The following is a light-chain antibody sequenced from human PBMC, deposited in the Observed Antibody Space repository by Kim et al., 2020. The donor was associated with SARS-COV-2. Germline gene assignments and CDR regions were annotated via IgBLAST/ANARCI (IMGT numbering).Light chain of an antibody. J-gene: IGLJ2*01. CDR3: QAWDRSTAI. CDR2: QDT. Sequence: VSPGQTASITCSGDKLGDKYACWYQQKAGQSPVLVIYQDTKRPSGIPERFSGSNSGNTATLTISGTQTMDEADYYCQAWDRSTAIFGGGTQLTVL. V-gene: IGLV3-1*01. CDR1: KLGDKY.